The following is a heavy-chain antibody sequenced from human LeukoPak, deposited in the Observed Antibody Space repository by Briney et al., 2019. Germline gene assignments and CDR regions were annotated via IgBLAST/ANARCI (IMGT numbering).Heavy chain of an antibody. Sequence: GGSLRLSCTASGFTFSSYGIDWVRQAPGKGLEWVSYISSSSNSIYYADSVKGRFTISRDNAKDSLYLQMNSLRAEDTAVYYCATAHYYDSSGYPFDAFDIWGQGTMVTVSS. J-gene: IGHJ3*02. CDR1: GFTFSSYG. D-gene: IGHD3-22*01. CDR2: ISSSSNSI. V-gene: IGHV3-48*01. CDR3: ATAHYYDSSGYPFDAFDI.